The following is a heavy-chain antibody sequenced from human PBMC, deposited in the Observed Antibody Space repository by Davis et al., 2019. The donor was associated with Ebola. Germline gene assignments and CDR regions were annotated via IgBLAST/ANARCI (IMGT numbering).Heavy chain of an antibody. V-gene: IGHV1-18*01. CDR1: GYTFTSYG. D-gene: IGHD3-3*01. J-gene: IGHJ6*04. CDR3: AGDRFLEWLLPQDYYYYYYGMDV. CDR2: ISAYNGNT. Sequence: AASVKVSCKASGYTFTSYGISWVRQAPGQGLEWMGWISAYNGNTNYAQKLQGRVTMTTDTSTSTAYMELRSLRSDDTAVYYCAGDRFLEWLLPQDYYYYYYGMDVWGKGTTVTVSS.